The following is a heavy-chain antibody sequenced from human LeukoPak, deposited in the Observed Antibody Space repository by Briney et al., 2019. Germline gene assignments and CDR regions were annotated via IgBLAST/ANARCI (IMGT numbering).Heavy chain of an antibody. CDR3: ARDLAVVTRSDAFDI. D-gene: IGHD4-23*01. J-gene: IGHJ3*02. CDR2: IYSGGST. V-gene: IGHV3-66*01. CDR1: GFTVSSNY. Sequence: PGGSLRLSCAASGFTVSSNYMSWVRQAPGKGLEWVSVIYSGGSTYYADSVKGRFTISRDNSKNTLYLQMNSLRAEDTAVYYCARDLAVVTRSDAFDIWGQGTMVTVSS.